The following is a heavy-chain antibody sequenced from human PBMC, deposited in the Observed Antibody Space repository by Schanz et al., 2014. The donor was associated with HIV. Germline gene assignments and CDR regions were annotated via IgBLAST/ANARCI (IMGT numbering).Heavy chain of an antibody. J-gene: IGHJ6*02. CDR1: GFTFDSYG. V-gene: IGHV3-30*03. CDR2: ISYDGRNK. CDR3: ARDRHYYDSKYLGKGNYYYYYGMDV. Sequence: VQLLESGGGLVQPGGSLRLSCAASGFTFDSYGIHWVRQAPGKGLEWMGVISYDGRNKYYADSVKGRFTISRDNSKNTLSLQMKSLRAEDTAMYYCARDRHYYDSKYLGKGNYYYYYGMDVWGQGTTVTVSS. D-gene: IGHD3-22*01.